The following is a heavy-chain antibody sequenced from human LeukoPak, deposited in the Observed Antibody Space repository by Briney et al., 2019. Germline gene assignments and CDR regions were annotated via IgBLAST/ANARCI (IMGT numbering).Heavy chain of an antibody. D-gene: IGHD6-19*01. CDR2: ISGSGDST. V-gene: IGHV3-23*01. CDR1: GFTFSTSD. J-gene: IGHJ4*02. Sequence: GGSLRLSCAASGFTFSTSDMSWVRQAPGKGLEWVSGISGSGDSTYYAESVKGRFTISRDNSKNTLYMQMNSLRAEDTAVYYCAKDDSSGYSDYWGQGTLVTVSS. CDR3: AKDDSSGYSDY.